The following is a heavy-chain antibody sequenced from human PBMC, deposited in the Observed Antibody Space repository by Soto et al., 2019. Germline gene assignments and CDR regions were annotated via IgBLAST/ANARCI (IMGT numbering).Heavy chain of an antibody. V-gene: IGHV5-10-1*01. CDR2: IDPSDPYT. J-gene: IGHJ6*02. CDR1: GYSFTSYW. Sequence: GESLKISCKGSGYSFTSYWISWVRQMPGKGLEWMGRIDPSDPYTNYSPSFQGHVTISADKSISTAYLQWSSLKASDTAMYYCARRGIVVVPAAIGPGSYYYGMDVWGQGTTVTVSS. CDR3: ARRGIVVVPAAIGPGSYYYGMDV. D-gene: IGHD2-2*01.